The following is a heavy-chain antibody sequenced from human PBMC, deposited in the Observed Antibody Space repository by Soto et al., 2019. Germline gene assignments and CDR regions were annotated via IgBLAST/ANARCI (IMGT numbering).Heavy chain of an antibody. D-gene: IGHD2-2*01. CDR2: INHSGST. V-gene: IGHV4-34*01. CDR3: TLLSSVVPAANYYYYYMDV. J-gene: IGHJ6*03. CDR1: GGSFSGYY. Sequence: SETLSLTCAVYGGSFSGYYWSWIRQPPGKGLEWIGEINHSGSTNYNPSLKSRVTISVDTSKNQFSLKLSSVTAADTAVYYCTLLSSVVPAANYYYYYMDVWGKGTTVTVS.